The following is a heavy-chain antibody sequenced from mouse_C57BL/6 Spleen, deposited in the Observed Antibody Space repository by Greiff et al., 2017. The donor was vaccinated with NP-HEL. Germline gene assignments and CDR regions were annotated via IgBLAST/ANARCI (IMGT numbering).Heavy chain of an antibody. CDR3: ARRGDGHYAWFAY. Sequence: VQLVESGAELVKPGASVKMSCKASGYTFTTYPIEWMKQNHGKSLEWIGNFHPYNDDTKYNEKFKGKATLPVEKSSSTVYLELSRLTSDDSAVYYCARRGDGHYAWFAYWGKGTLVTVSA. J-gene: IGHJ3*01. CDR1: GYTFTTYP. CDR2: FHPYNDDT. D-gene: IGHD2-3*01. V-gene: IGHV1-47*01.